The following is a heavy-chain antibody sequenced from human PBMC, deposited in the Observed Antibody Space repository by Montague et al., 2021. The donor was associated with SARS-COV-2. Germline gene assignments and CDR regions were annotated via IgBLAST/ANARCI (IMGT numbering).Heavy chain of an antibody. CDR1: GFSLISDGVG. V-gene: IGHV2-5*01. D-gene: IGHD2/OR15-2a*01. CDR2: IFWNDDK. CDR3: AHRLLFPSLGDLEP. J-gene: IGHJ5*02. Sequence: PALVKPTQTLTLTCTFSGFSLISDGVGVGWIRQPPGKALEWLALIFWNDDKRYNSSLKNRLTVTKDTSKNQVVLTMTNMDPLDTGTYYCAHRLLFPSLGDLEPWGQGTLVTVAS.